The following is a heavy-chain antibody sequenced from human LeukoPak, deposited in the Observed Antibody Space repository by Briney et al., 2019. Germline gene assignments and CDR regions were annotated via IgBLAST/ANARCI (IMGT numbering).Heavy chain of an antibody. Sequence: ASVKVSCKASGYTFTSYGISWVRQAPGQGLEWKGWISAYNGNTNYAQKLQGRVTMTTDTSTSTAYMELRSLRSDDTAVYYCARDRVVVTANSFDYWGQGTLVTVSS. CDR1: GYTFTSYG. J-gene: IGHJ4*02. V-gene: IGHV1-18*01. CDR3: ARDRVVVTANSFDY. CDR2: ISAYNGNT. D-gene: IGHD2-21*02.